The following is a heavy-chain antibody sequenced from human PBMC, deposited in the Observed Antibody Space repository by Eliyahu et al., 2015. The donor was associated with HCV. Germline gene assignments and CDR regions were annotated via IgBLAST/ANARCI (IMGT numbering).Heavy chain of an antibody. CDR2: IYTSGST. D-gene: IGHD3-10*01. CDR3: ARDQEGGYYGSGSRYGMDV. CDR1: GASXXXYX. J-gene: IGHJ6*02. V-gene: IGHV4-4*07. Sequence: QVQLQESGPGLVKPSETLSLTCTXXGASXXXYXWXWIRQPAGKGLEWIGRIYTSGSTNYXPSLKSRVIMSLDTSKSQFSLKLSSLTAADTAVYYCARDQEGGYYGSGSRYGMDVWGQGTTVTVSS.